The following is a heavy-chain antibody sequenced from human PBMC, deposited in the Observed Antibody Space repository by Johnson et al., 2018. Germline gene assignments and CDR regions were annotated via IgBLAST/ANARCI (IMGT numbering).Heavy chain of an antibody. V-gene: IGHV3-21*01. CDR3: ARKGFDDSQRGNYFPY. CDR2: ISGSSSAI. CDR1: GFTFSSYT. D-gene: IGHD3-10*01. Sequence: EVQLVESGGGLVKPGGSLRLSCTASGFTFSSYTVNWVRQAPGKGLEWVSSISGSSSAIFYADSVKGRFTISRDNAENSVYLQMTSLRAEDTAGYYCARKGFDDSQRGNYFPYWGRGTLVTVSS. J-gene: IGHJ1*01.